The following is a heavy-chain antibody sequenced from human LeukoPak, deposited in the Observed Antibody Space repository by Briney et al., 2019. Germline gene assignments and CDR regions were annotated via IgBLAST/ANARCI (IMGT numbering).Heavy chain of an antibody. D-gene: IGHD5-18*01. Sequence: PGGSLRLSCAASGFTFTNYWMSWVRQAPGKGLEWVSYISSSGSTIYYADSVKGRFTISRDNVKNSLYLQMNSLRAEDTAVYYCAREQDTAMVYGGFDCWGQGTLVTVSS. V-gene: IGHV3-48*04. CDR3: AREQDTAMVYGGFDC. CDR1: GFTFTNYW. J-gene: IGHJ4*02. CDR2: ISSSGSTI.